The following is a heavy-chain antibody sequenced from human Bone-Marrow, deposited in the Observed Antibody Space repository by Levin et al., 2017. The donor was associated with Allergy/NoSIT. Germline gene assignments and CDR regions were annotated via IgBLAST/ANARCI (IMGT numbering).Heavy chain of an antibody. J-gene: IGHJ5*02. CDR3: ARIRNAGGKGWFDT. D-gene: IGHD4-23*01. CDR2: LYYSGTT. V-gene: IGHV4-31*03. Sequence: LRLSCTVSGGSIISGHYYWSLIRQHPGTGLEWIGHLYYSGTTYYNPSLRGRVTISVDTSKNQFSLKLTSVTAADTAVYYCARIRNAGGKGWFDTWGQGTLVTVSS. CDR1: GGSIISGHYY.